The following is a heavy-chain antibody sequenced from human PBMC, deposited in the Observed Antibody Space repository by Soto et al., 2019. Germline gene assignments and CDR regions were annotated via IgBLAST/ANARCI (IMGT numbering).Heavy chain of an antibody. Sequence: GASVKVSCEASGYTFTSYGISWVRQAPGQGLEWMGWISAYNGNTNYAQKLQGRVTMTTDTSTSTAYMELRSLRSDDTAVYYCAREGPPNIAAAGNRAFDIWGQGTMVTVSS. V-gene: IGHV1-18*01. J-gene: IGHJ3*02. CDR1: GYTFTSYG. CDR2: ISAYNGNT. CDR3: AREGPPNIAAAGNRAFDI. D-gene: IGHD6-13*01.